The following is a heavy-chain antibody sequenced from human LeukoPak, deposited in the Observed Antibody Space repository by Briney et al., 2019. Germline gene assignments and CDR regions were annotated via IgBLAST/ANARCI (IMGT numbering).Heavy chain of an antibody. CDR3: ARGVGYSSSWDYYYYYMDV. D-gene: IGHD6-13*01. CDR2: INHSGST. V-gene: IGHV4-34*01. CDR1: SGSFSGYY. Sequence: ASETLSLTCAVYSGSFSGYYWSWIRQPPGKGLEWIGEINHSGSTNYNPSLKSRVTISVDTSKNQFSLKLSSVTAADTAVYYCARGVGYSSSWDYYYYYMDVWGKGTTVTVSS. J-gene: IGHJ6*03.